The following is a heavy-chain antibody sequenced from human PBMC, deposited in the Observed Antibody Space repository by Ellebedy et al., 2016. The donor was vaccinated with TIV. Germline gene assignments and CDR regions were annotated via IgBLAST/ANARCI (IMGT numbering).Heavy chain of an antibody. Sequence: PGGSLRLSCAASGFTFSSCDMSWVRQAPGKGLEWVSGISVGGSTYYADSVKGRFTISRDNSENTLFLQMTSLGAEDTAVYYCANRDCSGGSCFGKALLGWGQGTLVTVSS. V-gene: IGHV3-23*01. J-gene: IGHJ4*02. CDR1: GFTFSSCD. CDR2: ISVGGST. D-gene: IGHD2-15*01. CDR3: ANRDCSGGSCFGKALLG.